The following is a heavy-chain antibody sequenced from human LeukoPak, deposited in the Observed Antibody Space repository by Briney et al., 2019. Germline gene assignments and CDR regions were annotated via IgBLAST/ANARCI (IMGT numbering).Heavy chain of an antibody. D-gene: IGHD3-9*01. CDR1: GFTFSSYE. V-gene: IGHV3-48*03. CDR3: ARDLDWGAFDA. Sequence: QPGGSLRLSCAASGFTFSSYEMNWVRQAPGKGLEWVSYISSSGSTIYYADSVKGRFTISRGNAKNSLYLQMNSLRAEDTALYYCARDLDWGAFDAWGQGTLVTVSS. J-gene: IGHJ5*02. CDR2: ISSSGSTI.